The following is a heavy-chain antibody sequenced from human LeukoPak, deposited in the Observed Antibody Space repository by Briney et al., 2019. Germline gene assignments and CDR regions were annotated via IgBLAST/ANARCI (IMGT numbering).Heavy chain of an antibody. CDR1: GGSFSGYY. CDR2: INHSGST. D-gene: IGHD3-16*01. Sequence: SETLSLTCAVYGGSFSGYYWSWIRQPPGKGLEWIGEINHSGSTNYNPSLKSRVTISVDTSKNQFSLKLSSVTAADTAVYYWAREGSMGGLGYYYYRDVGGKGTTVTVSS. CDR3: AREGSMGGLGYYYYRDV. V-gene: IGHV4-34*01. J-gene: IGHJ6*03.